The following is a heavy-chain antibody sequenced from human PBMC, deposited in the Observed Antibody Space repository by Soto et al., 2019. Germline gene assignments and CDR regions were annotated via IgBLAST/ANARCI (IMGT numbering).Heavy chain of an antibody. V-gene: IGHV6-1*01. CDR2: TYYSSKWYN. CDR1: GDSVSSNSAT. D-gene: IGHD2-8*01. Sequence: SQTLSLTCAISGDSVSSNSATWNWIRQSPSRGLEWLGRTYYSSKWYNEYAVSVKSRIAINPDTSKNQFSLHLNSVTPEDTAVYSCAGATHGAHWFDPWGQGTLVTVSS. J-gene: IGHJ5*02. CDR3: AGATHGAHWFDP.